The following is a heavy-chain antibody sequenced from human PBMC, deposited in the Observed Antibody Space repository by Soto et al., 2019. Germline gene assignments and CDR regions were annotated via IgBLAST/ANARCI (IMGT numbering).Heavy chain of an antibody. CDR3: AHRVLRTVFGLVTTTAIYFDF. V-gene: IGHV2-5*02. D-gene: IGHD3-3*01. CDR2: IYWDDDK. J-gene: IGHJ4*02. CDR1: GFSLTTSGVG. Sequence: QITLNESGPTQVKPRQTLTLTCTFSGFSLTTSGVGVGWIRQSPGKAPEWLALIYWDDDKRYRPSLKSRLTITKDTSKNQVVLTMADLDPADTATYYCAHRVLRTVFGLVTTTAIYFDFWGQGTPVAVSS.